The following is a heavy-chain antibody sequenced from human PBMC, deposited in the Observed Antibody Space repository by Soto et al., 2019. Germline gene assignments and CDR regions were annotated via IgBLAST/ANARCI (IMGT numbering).Heavy chain of an antibody. D-gene: IGHD3-3*01. CDR2: ISWNSGSI. CDR1: GFTFDDYA. J-gene: IGHJ4*02. Sequence: EVQLVESGGGLVQPGRSLRLSCAASGFTFDDYAMHWVRQAPGKGLEWVSGISWNSGSIGYADSVKGRFTISRDNAKNSLYLQMNSLRAEDTALYYCANSAIFGVAPFDYWGQGTLATVSS. V-gene: IGHV3-9*01. CDR3: ANSAIFGVAPFDY.